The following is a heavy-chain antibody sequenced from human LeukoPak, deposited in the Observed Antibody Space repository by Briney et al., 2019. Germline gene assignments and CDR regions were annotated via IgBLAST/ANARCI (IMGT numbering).Heavy chain of an antibody. J-gene: IGHJ5*02. D-gene: IGHD3-22*01. CDR3: AKDPNYSSGPIGAFDP. CDR2: ISGSGGST. CDR1: GFTFSSYA. Sequence: PGGSLRLSCAASGFTFSSYAMSWVRQAPGKGLEWVSAISGSGGSTYYADSVKGRFTISRDNSKNTLYLQMNSLRAEDTAVYYCAKDPNYSSGPIGAFDPWGQGTLVTVSS. V-gene: IGHV3-23*01.